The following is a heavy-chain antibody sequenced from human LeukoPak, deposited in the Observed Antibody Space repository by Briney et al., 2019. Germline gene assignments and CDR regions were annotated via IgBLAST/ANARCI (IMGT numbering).Heavy chain of an antibody. D-gene: IGHD6-6*01. CDR2: ISSSGSTI. Sequence: SGGSLRLSCAASGFTFSDYYMSWIRQAPGKGLEWVSYISSSGSTIYYADSVKGRFTISRDNAKNSLYLQMNSLRAEDTAVYYCASSIAARRGYYYYMDVWGKGTTVTVSS. CDR1: GFTFSDYY. V-gene: IGHV3-11*04. J-gene: IGHJ6*03. CDR3: ASSIAARRGYYYYMDV.